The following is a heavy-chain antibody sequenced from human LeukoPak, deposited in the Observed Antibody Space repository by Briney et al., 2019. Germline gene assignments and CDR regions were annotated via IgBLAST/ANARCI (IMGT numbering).Heavy chain of an antibody. CDR1: GYTFTGYY. V-gene: IGHV1-2*06. D-gene: IGHD4-17*01. Sequence: ASVKVSCKASGYTFTGYYMHWVRQAPGQGLEWMGRINPNSGGTNYAQKFQGRVTMTRDTSISTAYMELSRLRSDDTAVYYCARGSSRYGDYLIDYWGQGTLVTVSP. J-gene: IGHJ4*02. CDR2: INPNSGGT. CDR3: ARGSSRYGDYLIDY.